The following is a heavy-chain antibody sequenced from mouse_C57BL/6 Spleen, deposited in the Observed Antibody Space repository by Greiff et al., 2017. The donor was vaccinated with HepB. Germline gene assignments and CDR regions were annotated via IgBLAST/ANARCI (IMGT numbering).Heavy chain of an antibody. D-gene: IGHD1-1*01. J-gene: IGHJ3*01. Sequence: EVKVEESGGGLVKPGGSLKLSCAASGFTFSDYGMHWVRQAPEKGLEWVAYISSGSSTIYYADTVKGRFTISRDNAKNTLFLQMTSLRSEDTAMYYCASFYYYGSRGFAYWGQGTLVTVSA. CDR1: GFTFSDYG. CDR3: ASFYYYGSRGFAY. CDR2: ISSGSSTI. V-gene: IGHV5-17*01.